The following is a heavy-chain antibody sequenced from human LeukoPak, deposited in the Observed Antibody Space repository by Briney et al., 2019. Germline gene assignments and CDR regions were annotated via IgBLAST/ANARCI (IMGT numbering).Heavy chain of an antibody. CDR3: ARDSHSGYELEWSSGWYDY. Sequence: SVKVSFKASGGTFSSYAISWVRQAPGQGLEWMGGIIPIFGTANYAQKFQGRVTITADESTSTAYMELSSLRSEDTAVYYCARDSHSGYELEWSSGWYDYWGQGTLVTVSS. V-gene: IGHV1-69*13. CDR2: IIPIFGTA. D-gene: IGHD6-19*01. J-gene: IGHJ4*02. CDR1: GGTFSSYA.